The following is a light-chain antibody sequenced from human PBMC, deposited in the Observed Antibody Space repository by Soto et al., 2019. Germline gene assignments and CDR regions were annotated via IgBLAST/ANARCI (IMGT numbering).Light chain of an antibody. J-gene: IGLJ1*01. CDR2: EVN. V-gene: IGLV2-8*01. Sequence: QSALPQPPSASGYPGQSVALSCTGTSSDVGGYNYVSWYQQHPGKAPKLMIYEVNKRPSGVPDRFSGSKSGNTASLTVSGLQYEYEAYYYCSSYAGSSNVFGTGTKLTVL. CDR3: SSYAGSSNV. CDR1: SSDVGGYNY.